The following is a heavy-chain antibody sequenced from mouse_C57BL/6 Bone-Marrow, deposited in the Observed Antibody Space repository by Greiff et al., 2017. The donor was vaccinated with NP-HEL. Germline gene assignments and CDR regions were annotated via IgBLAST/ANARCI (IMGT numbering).Heavy chain of an antibody. CDR1: GYTFTDYY. CDR2: INPNNGGT. J-gene: IGHJ2*01. CDR3: ARLRANWHYFDY. V-gene: IGHV1-26*01. Sequence: EVQLQQSGPELVKPGASVKISCKASGYTFTDYYMNWVKQSHGKSLEWIGDINPNNGGTSYNQKFKGKATLTVDKSSSTAYMELRSLTSEDSAVYYCARLRANWHYFDYWGQGTTLTVSS. D-gene: IGHD4-1*01.